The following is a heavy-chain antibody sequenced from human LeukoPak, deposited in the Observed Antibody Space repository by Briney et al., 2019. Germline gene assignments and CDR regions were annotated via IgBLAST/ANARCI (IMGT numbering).Heavy chain of an antibody. CDR1: GYTFTSYG. Sequence: ASVKVSCKASGYTFTSYGISWVRQAPGQGLEWMGWISAYNGNTNYAQKLQGRVTMTTDTSTSTAYMELRGLRSDDTAVYNCARDGAAAGTEGSYWFDPWGQGTLVTVSS. D-gene: IGHD6-13*01. CDR3: ARDGAAAGTEGSYWFDP. CDR2: ISAYNGNT. V-gene: IGHV1-18*01. J-gene: IGHJ5*02.